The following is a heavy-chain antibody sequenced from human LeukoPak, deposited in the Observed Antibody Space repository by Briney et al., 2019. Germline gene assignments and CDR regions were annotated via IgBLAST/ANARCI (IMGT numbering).Heavy chain of an antibody. V-gene: IGHV3-48*01. CDR1: GFTFSSYS. D-gene: IGHD3-22*01. CDR3: ARVGSSGLFDY. Sequence: PGGSLRLSCAASGFTFSSYSMNWVRQAPGKGLEWVSYISSSSSTIYYADSVKGRFTISRDNAKNSLYLQMNSLRAEDTAVYYCARVGSSGLFDYWGQGTLVTVSS. J-gene: IGHJ4*02. CDR2: ISSSSSTI.